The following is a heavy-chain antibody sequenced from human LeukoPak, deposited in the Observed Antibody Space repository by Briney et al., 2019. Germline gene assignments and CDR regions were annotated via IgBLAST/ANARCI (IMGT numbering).Heavy chain of an antibody. J-gene: IGHJ5*02. D-gene: IGHD2-2*01. CDR2: TDGTT. Sequence: GGSLRLSRAASGFTFSSYAMTWVRQAPGKGLEWVSSTDGTTYYADSVRGRFTISRDNSKNTLFLQMNTLRAEDTALYYCVACSGASCYGDRFDPWGQGTLVTVSS. CDR1: GFTFSSYA. CDR3: VACSGASCYGDRFDP. V-gene: IGHV3-23*01.